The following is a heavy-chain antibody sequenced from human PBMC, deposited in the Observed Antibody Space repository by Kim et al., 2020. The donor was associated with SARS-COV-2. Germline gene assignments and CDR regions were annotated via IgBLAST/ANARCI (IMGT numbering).Heavy chain of an antibody. V-gene: IGHV3-43*02. CDR1: GFTFDDYA. CDR3: AKDRAITMVRGVNYYYGMDV. D-gene: IGHD3-10*01. CDR2: ISGDGGST. J-gene: IGHJ6*02. Sequence: GGSLRLSCAASGFTFDDYAMHWVRQAPGKGLEWVSLISGDGGSTYYADSVKGRFTISRDNSKNSLYLQMNSLRTEDTALYYCAKDRAITMVRGVNYYYGMDVWGQGTTVTVSS.